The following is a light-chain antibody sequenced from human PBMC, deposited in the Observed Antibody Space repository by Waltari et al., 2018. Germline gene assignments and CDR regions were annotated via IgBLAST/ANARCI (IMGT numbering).Light chain of an antibody. CDR3: SSRNGRANQVV. V-gene: IGLV3-19*01. CDR2: GKD. CDR1: SLRTSY. Sequence: SSELTQDPAVSVALGQTVRIPCQGDSLRTSYASWYQLKPGQAPVLVLYGKDKRPSGIPDRISGYSSGATSSLTITGAQAEDEADYYCSSRNGRANQVVFAGGTKVTVL. J-gene: IGLJ3*02.